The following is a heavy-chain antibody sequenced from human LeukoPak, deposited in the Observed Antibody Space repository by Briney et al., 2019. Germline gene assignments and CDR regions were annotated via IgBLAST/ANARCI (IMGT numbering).Heavy chain of an antibody. CDR1: GFTFSSYW. CDR2: IKSDGST. CDR3: ARAPSEIGGYYPEYFRH. D-gene: IGHD3-22*01. J-gene: IGHJ1*01. Sequence: PGGSLRLSCAASGFTFSSYWMHWVRQAPGKGLVWASRIKSDGSTRYADSVKGRFTISRYNAKNTVSLQMNSLRAEDTGVYYCARAPSEIGGYYPEYFRHWGQGTLVTVSP. V-gene: IGHV3-74*01.